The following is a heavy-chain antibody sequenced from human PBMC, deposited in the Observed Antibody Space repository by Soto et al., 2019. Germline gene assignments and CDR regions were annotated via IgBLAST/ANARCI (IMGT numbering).Heavy chain of an antibody. D-gene: IGHD4-17*01. CDR1: GLVVSSNY. J-gene: IGHJ5*02. Sequence: GGSLRLSCAASGLVVSSNYMSWVRQAPGKGLEWVSIIYSGGSTYYADSVKGRFTISRDNSKNTLYLQMNNLRAEDTAVYYCARKIGDYSGLDPWGQETLVTVSS. V-gene: IGHV3-66*01. CDR2: IYSGGST. CDR3: ARKIGDYSGLDP.